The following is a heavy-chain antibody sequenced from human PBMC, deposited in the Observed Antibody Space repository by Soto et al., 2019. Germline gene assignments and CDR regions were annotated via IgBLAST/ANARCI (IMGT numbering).Heavy chain of an antibody. Sequence: QVQLVQSGSAVKKPGASVKVSCKASGYTFTNYGMSWVRQAPGQGLEWMGWISAYNGNTNHTQNFQGRVTMTTDTSTNTAYMELRSLRSDDTAVYYCARCYCSVGSCYSCWHFDLWGRGALVTVSS. CDR1: GYTFTNYG. CDR3: ARCYCSVGSCYSCWHFDL. J-gene: IGHJ2*01. D-gene: IGHD2-15*01. CDR2: ISAYNGNT. V-gene: IGHV1-18*01.